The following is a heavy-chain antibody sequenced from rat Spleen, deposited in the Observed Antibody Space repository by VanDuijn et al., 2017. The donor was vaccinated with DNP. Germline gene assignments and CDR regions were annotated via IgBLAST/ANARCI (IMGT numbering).Heavy chain of an antibody. J-gene: IGHJ2*01. Sequence: EVQLVESGGGLVQPGRSLKLSCAASGFTFSNYDMAWVRQAPTKGLEWVASISPSGGSTYYRDSVKGRFTISRDNAKNTQYLQMDSLRSEDTATYYCARVDYGSYYFDYWGQGVMVTVSS. CDR1: GFTFSNYD. V-gene: IGHV5S13*01. CDR3: ARVDYGSYYFDY. D-gene: IGHD1-3*01. CDR2: ISPSGGST.